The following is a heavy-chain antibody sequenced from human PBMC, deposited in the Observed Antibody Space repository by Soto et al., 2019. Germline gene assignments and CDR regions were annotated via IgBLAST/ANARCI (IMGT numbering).Heavy chain of an antibody. J-gene: IGHJ4*02. Sequence: GGSLRLSCAASGFTFSSYSMNWVRQAPGKGLEWVSSISSSSSYIYYADSVKGRFTISRDNAKNSLYLQMNSLRAEDTAVYYWARDGCSSTSCYGGGNFDYWGQGTLVTVSS. CDR1: GFTFSSYS. V-gene: IGHV3-21*01. CDR2: ISSSSSYI. CDR3: ARDGCSSTSCYGGGNFDY. D-gene: IGHD2-2*01.